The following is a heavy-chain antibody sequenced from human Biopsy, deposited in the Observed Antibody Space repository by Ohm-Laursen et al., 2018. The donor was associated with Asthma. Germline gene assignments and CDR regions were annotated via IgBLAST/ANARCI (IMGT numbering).Heavy chain of an antibody. J-gene: IGHJ3*02. V-gene: IGHV3-30*03. Sequence: RSLRLSCAASGFVFSKARMHWVRQAPGKGLEWVAAVSSEGHSTSYDDSVKGRFTISRDNSKSRLFLQMDSLRVADSAVYYCARGQEDRGSDALEIWGQGEKVAVSS. D-gene: IGHD1-1*01. CDR3: ARGQEDRGSDALEI. CDR1: GFVFSKAR. CDR2: VSSEGHST.